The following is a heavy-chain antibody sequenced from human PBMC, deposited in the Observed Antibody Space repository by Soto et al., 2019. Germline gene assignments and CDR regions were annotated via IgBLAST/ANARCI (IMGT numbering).Heavy chain of an antibody. CDR2: INGGNGNT. J-gene: IGHJ5*02. V-gene: IGHV1-3*01. CDR1: GYPFTGHA. Sequence: QVPLVQSGSEVKKPGASVKLSCKASGYPFTGHALHWVRQAPGQSPEWVGWINGGNGNTKYSQKLQGRVTITRDTSANTSYMELTRLRSEDTAIYYCARDDGYGWFDPWGQGSLVTVSS. CDR3: ARDDGYGWFDP. D-gene: IGHD3-16*01.